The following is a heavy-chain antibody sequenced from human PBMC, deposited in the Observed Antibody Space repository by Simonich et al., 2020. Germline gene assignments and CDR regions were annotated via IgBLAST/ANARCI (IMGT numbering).Heavy chain of an antibody. D-gene: IGHD5-12*01. V-gene: IGHV4-59*08. CDR2: IYYRGST. CDR1: GGSISSYY. J-gene: IGHJ4*02. Sequence: QVQLQESGPGLVKPSETLSLTCTVSGGSISSYYWSWFRQPPGKGLEWIGYIYYRGSTNYNPSLKSRVTISVDTSKNQFSLKLSSVTAADTAVYYCARHDRWLQFYFDYWGQGTLVTVSS. CDR3: ARHDRWLQFYFDY.